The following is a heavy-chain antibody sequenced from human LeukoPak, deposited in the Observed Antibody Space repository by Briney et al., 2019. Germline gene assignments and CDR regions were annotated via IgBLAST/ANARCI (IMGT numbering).Heavy chain of an antibody. CDR2: IYYSGST. V-gene: IGHV4-61*05. D-gene: IGHD3-16*01. Sequence: SETLSLTCTVSGGSISSSSYYWGWIRQPPGKGLEWIGYIYYSGSTNYNPSLKSRVTISVDTSKNQFSLKLSSVTAADTAVYYCARGVMITFGGVLDAFDIWGQGTMVTVSS. J-gene: IGHJ3*02. CDR3: ARGVMITFGGVLDAFDI. CDR1: GGSISSSSYY.